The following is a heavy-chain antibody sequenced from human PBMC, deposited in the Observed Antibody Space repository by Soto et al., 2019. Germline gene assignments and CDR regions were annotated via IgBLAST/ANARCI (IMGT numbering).Heavy chain of an antibody. D-gene: IGHD3-22*01. CDR3: ARGDDNSGYYYAFDY. CDR1: GFTFSSYD. Sequence: RGSLRLSCGASGFTFSSYDMNWVRQAPGKGLEWVSYISGSGRTIYYADSVKGRFTISRDSAKKSLFLQMNSLRAEDTALYYCARGDDNSGYYYAFDYWGQGTPVTSPQ. J-gene: IGHJ4*02. CDR2: ISGSGRTI. V-gene: IGHV3-48*03.